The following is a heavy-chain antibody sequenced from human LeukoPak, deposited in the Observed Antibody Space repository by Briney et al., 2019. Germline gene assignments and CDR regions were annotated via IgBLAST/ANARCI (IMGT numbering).Heavy chain of an antibody. CDR1: GFTFSNYW. Sequence: GGSLRLSCAASGFTFSNYWMSWVRQAPGKGLEWVANIKQDGSEKYYVDSVKGRFTISRDNAKNSLYLQMNSLRAEDTAVYYCARDQGSGWYEGHYWGQGTLVTVSS. CDR2: IKQDGSEK. J-gene: IGHJ4*02. CDR3: ARDQGSGWYEGHY. V-gene: IGHV3-7*01. D-gene: IGHD6-19*01.